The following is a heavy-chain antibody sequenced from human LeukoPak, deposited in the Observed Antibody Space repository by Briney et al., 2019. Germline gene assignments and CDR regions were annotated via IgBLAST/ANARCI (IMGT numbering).Heavy chain of an antibody. CDR1: GFTFSSCE. D-gene: IGHD3-10*01. CDR2: ISSSGNTI. J-gene: IGHJ4*02. Sequence: GGSLRLSCAASGFTFSSCEMKWVRQAPGKGLEWVSYISSSGNTIYYADSVKGRFTISRDNSKNTLYLQMNSLRAEDTAVYYCARDGYGSGSYRFDYWGQGTLVTVSS. CDR3: ARDGYGSGSYRFDY. V-gene: IGHV3-48*03.